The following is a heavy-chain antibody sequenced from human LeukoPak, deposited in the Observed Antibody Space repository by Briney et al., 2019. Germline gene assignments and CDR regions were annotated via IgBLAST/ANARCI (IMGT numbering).Heavy chain of an antibody. Sequence: ASVKVSCKASGYTFTGYYMHWVRQAPGQGLEWIGWINPNSGGTNYAQKFQGRVTMTRDTSISTAYMELSRLRSDDTAVYYCARDQSGSGWYFGYYYYGMDVWGQGTTVTVSS. CDR2: INPNSGGT. CDR1: GYTFTGYY. V-gene: IGHV1-2*02. CDR3: ARDQSGSGWYFGYYYYGMDV. D-gene: IGHD6-19*01. J-gene: IGHJ6*02.